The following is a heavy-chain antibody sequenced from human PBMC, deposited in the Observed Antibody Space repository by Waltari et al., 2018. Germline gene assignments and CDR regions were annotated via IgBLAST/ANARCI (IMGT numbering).Heavy chain of an antibody. Sequence: QVQLQQWGAGLLKPSETLSLTCAVYGGSFSGYYWSWIRQPPGKGLEWIGELNHSGSTNYNPSLKSRVTISVDTSKNQFSLKLSSVTAADTAVYYCARAQRPYFDYWGQGTLVTVSS. CDR3: ARAQRPYFDY. D-gene: IGHD6-25*01. J-gene: IGHJ4*02. CDR2: LNHSGST. V-gene: IGHV4-34*01. CDR1: GGSFSGYY.